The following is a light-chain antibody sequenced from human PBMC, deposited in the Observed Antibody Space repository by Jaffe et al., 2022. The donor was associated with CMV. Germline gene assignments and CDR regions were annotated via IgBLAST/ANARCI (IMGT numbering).Light chain of an antibody. CDR2: DAF. Sequence: EIVLTQSPGILSLSPGERATLSCRASQTVSDRALEWYQQQPGQAPRLLIYDAFIRATGVPDRFSGSRSGTDFTLTISRLDPEDFAVYYCHHYGAPPPYSFGQGTKLEIK. CDR3: HHYGAPPPYS. CDR1: QTVSDRA. J-gene: IGKJ2*03. V-gene: IGKV3-20*01.